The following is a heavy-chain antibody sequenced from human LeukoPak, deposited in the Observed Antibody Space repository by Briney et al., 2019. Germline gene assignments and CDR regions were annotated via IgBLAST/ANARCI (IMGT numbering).Heavy chain of an antibody. CDR2: ISSSSSTI. V-gene: IGHV3-48*04. D-gene: IGHD3-10*01. CDR1: GFTFSSYS. J-gene: IGHJ6*03. CDR3: ARSPRIIIVRGLISYYYYMDV. Sequence: GGSLRLSCAASGFTFSSYSMNWVRQAPGKGLEWVSYISSSSSTIYYADSVKGRFTISRDNAKNSLYLQMNSLRAEDTAVYYCARSPRIIIVRGLISYYYYMDVWGKGTTVTVSS.